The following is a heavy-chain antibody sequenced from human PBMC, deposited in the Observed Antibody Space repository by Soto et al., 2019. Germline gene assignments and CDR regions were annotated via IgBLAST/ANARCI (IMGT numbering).Heavy chain of an antibody. CDR3: ARSQGSSTSLEIYYYYDYGMDV. J-gene: IGHJ6*02. D-gene: IGHD2-2*01. CDR2: IIPIPGTA. Sequence: QVQLVQSGAEVKKPGSSVKVSCTASGGTFGSYAISWVRQAPGQGLEWMGGIIPIPGTANYAQKFQGRVTIAADEYTRTAYKELSSLRSEDTAVYYCARSQGSSTSLEIYYYYDYGMDVWGQGTTVTVPS. CDR1: GGTFGSYA. V-gene: IGHV1-69*01.